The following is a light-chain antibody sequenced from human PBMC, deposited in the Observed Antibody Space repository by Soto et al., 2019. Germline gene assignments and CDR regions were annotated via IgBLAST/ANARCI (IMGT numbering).Light chain of an antibody. CDR2: EVN. Sequence: QSALTQPPSASGSPGQSVTISCTGTSSDVGAYNYVSWYQQYPGEVPKLMVYEVNKRPSGVPDRFSGSKSGNTASLTVSGLQAEDEADYYCTSYAGGNNVFGTGTKLTVL. CDR1: SSDVGAYNY. CDR3: TSYAGGNNV. J-gene: IGLJ1*01. V-gene: IGLV2-8*01.